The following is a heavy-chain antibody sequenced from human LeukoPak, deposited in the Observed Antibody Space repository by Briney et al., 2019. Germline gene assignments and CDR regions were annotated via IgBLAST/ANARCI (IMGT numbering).Heavy chain of an antibody. Sequence: GGSLRLSCAASGFTFSSKAMHWVRQAPGKGLEWVAVISQSGTEKFYGDSVKGRFTISRDNSKNTVYLQMNSLRDEDTAVYYCARDFSERYSLDYWGQGTLVTASS. D-gene: IGHD5-24*01. V-gene: IGHV3-30*04. J-gene: IGHJ4*02. CDR2: ISQSGTEK. CDR3: ARDFSERYSLDY. CDR1: GFTFSSKA.